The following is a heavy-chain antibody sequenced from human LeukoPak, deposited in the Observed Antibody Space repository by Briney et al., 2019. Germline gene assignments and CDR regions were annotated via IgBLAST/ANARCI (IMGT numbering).Heavy chain of an antibody. D-gene: IGHD6-19*01. Sequence: GGSLRLSCAPSGFTFSSYAMTCVPDAPGKGLEWVSAISGSGGSTYYADSVKGRFSISRDNSKNTLYLQMNSLRAEDTAVYYCAKGQPQWLVQVDHWGQGTLVTVSS. CDR2: ISGSGGST. CDR1: GFTFSSYA. J-gene: IGHJ4*02. V-gene: IGHV3-23*01. CDR3: AKGQPQWLVQVDH.